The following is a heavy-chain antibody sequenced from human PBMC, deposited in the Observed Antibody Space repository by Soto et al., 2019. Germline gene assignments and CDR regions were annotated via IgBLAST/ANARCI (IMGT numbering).Heavy chain of an antibody. J-gene: IGHJ4*02. CDR1: GYTFTSYG. D-gene: IGHD3-16*02. V-gene: IGHV1-18*04. CDR2: ISAYNGNT. Sequence: ASVKVSFKASGYTFTSYGISGVGRAPGQGLEWMGWISAYNGNTNYAQKLQGRVTMTTDTSTSTAYMELRSLRSDDTAVYYCARARSYYDYVWGSYRYGSLDYWGQGTLVTVSS. CDR3: ARARSYYDYVWGSYRYGSLDY.